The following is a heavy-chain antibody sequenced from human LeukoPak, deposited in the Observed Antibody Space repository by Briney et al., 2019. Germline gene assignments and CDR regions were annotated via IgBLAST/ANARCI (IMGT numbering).Heavy chain of an antibody. Sequence: VASVKVSCKASGYTFTGYYMHWVRQAPGQGLEWMGRIIPILGIANYAQKFQERVTITRDMSTSTAYMELSSLRSEDTAVYYCASPGQSSWPDAFDIWGQGTMVTVSS. CDR2: IIPILGIA. J-gene: IGHJ3*02. CDR1: GYTFTGYY. CDR3: ASPGQSSWPDAFDI. V-gene: IGHV1-2*02. D-gene: IGHD6-13*01.